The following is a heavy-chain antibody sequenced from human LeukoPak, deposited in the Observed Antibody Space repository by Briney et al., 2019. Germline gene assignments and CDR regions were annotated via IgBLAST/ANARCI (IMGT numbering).Heavy chain of an antibody. CDR3: AKAGRWWLSMDV. Sequence: GGSLRLSCAASGFSFSSYGMHWVRQAPGEGLEWVAMIWYDGSEKHYADSVKGRFTISRDNSKNTLYLQMNSLRAEDTALYYCAKAGRWWLSMDVWGQGTTVTVSS. V-gene: IGHV3-30*02. CDR2: IWYDGSEK. D-gene: IGHD2-15*01. CDR1: GFSFSSYG. J-gene: IGHJ6*02.